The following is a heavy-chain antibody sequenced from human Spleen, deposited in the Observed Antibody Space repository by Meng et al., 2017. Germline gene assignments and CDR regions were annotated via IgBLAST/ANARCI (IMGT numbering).Heavy chain of an antibody. CDR3: AKWRGLQLAQYYLDY. CDR2: ISGSGGST. CDR1: GFTFSSYA. V-gene: IGHV3-23*01. J-gene: IGHJ4*02. Sequence: GESLKISCAASGFTFSSYAMSWVRQAPGKGLEWVSAISGSGGSTYYADSVKGRFTISRDNSKNTLYLQMNSVSVEDTALYYCAKWRGLQLAQYYLDYWGQGTQVTVSS. D-gene: IGHD6-13*01.